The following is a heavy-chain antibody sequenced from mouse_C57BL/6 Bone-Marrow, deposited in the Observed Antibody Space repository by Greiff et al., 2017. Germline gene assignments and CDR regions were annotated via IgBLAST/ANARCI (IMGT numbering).Heavy chain of an antibody. Sequence: EVQLVESGGDLVKPGGSLKLSCAASGFTFSSYGMSWVRQTPDKRLEWVATISSGGSYTYYPDSVKGRFTISRDNAKNTLYLQMSSLKSEDTAMYYCARHRGGCYTKGGFTYWGQGTLVTVSA. CDR3: ARHRGGCYTKGGFTY. D-gene: IGHD2-12*01. J-gene: IGHJ3*01. CDR1: GFTFSSYG. V-gene: IGHV5-6*01. CDR2: ISSGGSYT.